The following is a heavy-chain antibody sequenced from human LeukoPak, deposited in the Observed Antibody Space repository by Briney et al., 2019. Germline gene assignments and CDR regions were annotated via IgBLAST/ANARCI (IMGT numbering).Heavy chain of an antibody. D-gene: IGHD3-22*01. V-gene: IGHV1-2*02. CDR3: AREGGYYDSSGYYGMRGATSLRGTYYFDY. Sequence: GASVKVSCKASGYTFTCYYMHWVRQAPGQGLEWMGWINPNSGGTNYAQKFQGRVTMTRDTSISTAYMELSRLRSDDTAVYYCAREGGYYDSSGYYGMRGATSLRGTYYFDYWGQGTLVTVSS. CDR1: GYTFTCYY. CDR2: INPNSGGT. J-gene: IGHJ4*02.